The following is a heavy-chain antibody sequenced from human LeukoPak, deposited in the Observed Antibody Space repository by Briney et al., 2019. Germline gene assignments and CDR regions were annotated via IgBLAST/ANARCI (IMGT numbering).Heavy chain of an antibody. CDR2: IWYDGSNK. CDR3: ARDSPRITMIRRPDY. Sequence: PGGSLRLSCAASGFTFSSYGMHWVRQAPGKGLEWVAVIWYDGSNKYYADSVKGRFTISRDNSKNTLYLQTNSLRAEDTAVYYCARDSPRITMIRRPDYWGQGTLVTVSS. CDR1: GFTFSSYG. J-gene: IGHJ4*02. D-gene: IGHD3-22*01. V-gene: IGHV3-33*01.